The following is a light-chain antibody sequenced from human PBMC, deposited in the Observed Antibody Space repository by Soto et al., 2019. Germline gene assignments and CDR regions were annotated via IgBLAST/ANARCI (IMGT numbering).Light chain of an antibody. J-gene: IGKJ5*01. V-gene: IGKV3-11*01. CDR3: QQHSNSIT. CDR1: QSVSSY. Sequence: EIVLTQSPATLSLSPGERATLSCRASQSVSSYLAWYQQKPGQAPRLLIYDASNRATGIPARFSGSGSGTDFTLTISSLEPEDFAVYSCQQHSNSITFGQRTLLEV. CDR2: DAS.